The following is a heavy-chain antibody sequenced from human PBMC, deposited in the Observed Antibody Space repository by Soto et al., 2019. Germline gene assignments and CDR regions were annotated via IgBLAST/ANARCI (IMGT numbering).Heavy chain of an antibody. Sequence: GGSLRLSCAASGFTFSSYAMSWVRQAPGKGLEWVSAISGSGGSTYYADSVKGRFTISRDNSRNTLYLQMNSLRAEDTAVYYCAKDRRPLSVAGTPGGFDIWGQGTMVTVSS. CDR2: ISGSGGST. CDR3: AKDRRPLSVAGTPGGFDI. J-gene: IGHJ3*02. CDR1: GFTFSSYA. D-gene: IGHD6-13*01. V-gene: IGHV3-23*01.